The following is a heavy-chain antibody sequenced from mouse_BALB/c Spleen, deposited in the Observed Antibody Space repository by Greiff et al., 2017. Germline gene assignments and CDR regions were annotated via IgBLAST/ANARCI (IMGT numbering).Heavy chain of an antibody. CDR3: ARLVRDY. V-gene: IGHV14-1*02. Sequence: VQLQQSGAELVRPGALVKLSCKASGFNIKDYYMHWVKQRPEQGLEWIGWIDPENGNTIYDPKFQGKASITADTSSNTAYLQLSSLTSEDTAVYYCARLVRDYWGQGTTLTVSS. CDR1: GFNIKDYY. J-gene: IGHJ2*01. CDR2: IDPENGNT. D-gene: IGHD6-2*01.